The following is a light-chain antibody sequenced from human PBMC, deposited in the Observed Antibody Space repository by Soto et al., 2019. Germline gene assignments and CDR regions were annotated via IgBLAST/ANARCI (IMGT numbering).Light chain of an antibody. J-gene: IGKJ1*01. Sequence: DIQMTQSPSSLSASVGDRVTITCRASQGISNYLACYQRKPGKAPKLLIYDVSALKRGVPPRFSGSGSGTEFTLTISSLQPEDFATYYCQQYDSFSVTFGQGTKVDIK. CDR3: QQYDSFSVT. CDR1: QGISNY. CDR2: DVS. V-gene: IGKV1-16*01.